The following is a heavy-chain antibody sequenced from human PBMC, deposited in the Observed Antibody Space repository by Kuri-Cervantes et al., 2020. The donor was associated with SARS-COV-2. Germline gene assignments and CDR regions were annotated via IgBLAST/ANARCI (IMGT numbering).Heavy chain of an antibody. J-gene: IGHJ5*02. CDR2: ISYDGSNK. V-gene: IGHV3-30*03. CDR3: ASVVSEGYNWNYVWFDP. CDR1: GFTFSSYG. D-gene: IGHD1-7*01. Sequence: GESLKISCAASGFTFSSYGMHWVRQAPGKGLEWVAVISYDGSNKYYADSVKGRFTISRDNSKNTLYLQMNSLRAEDTAVYYCASVVSEGYNWNYVWFDPWGQGTLVTVSS.